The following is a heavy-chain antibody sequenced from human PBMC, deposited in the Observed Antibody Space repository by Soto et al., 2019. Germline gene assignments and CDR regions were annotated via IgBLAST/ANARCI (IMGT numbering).Heavy chain of an antibody. D-gene: IGHD6-13*01. V-gene: IGHV4-30-4*01. CDR3: AARIAAAGYNWFDP. CDR2: IYYSGST. CDR1: GGSISSGDYY. J-gene: IGHJ5*02. Sequence: QVQLQESGPGLVKPSQTLSLTCTVSGGSISSGDYYWSWIRQPPGKGLEWIGYIYYSGSTYYNPSLKRRGTLSVDTSKTQVSLKLGSVTAADTAVYYCAARIAAAGYNWFDPWGQGTLVTVSS.